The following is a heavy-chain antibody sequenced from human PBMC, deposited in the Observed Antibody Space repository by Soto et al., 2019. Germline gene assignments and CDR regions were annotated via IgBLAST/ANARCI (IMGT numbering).Heavy chain of an antibody. CDR1: GFTVSSNY. Sequence: EVQLVESGGGLVQPGGSLRLSCAASGFTVSSNYMTWVRQAPGKGLEWVSVMYIDGRTHYADSVKGRFTIARDSSENTVYLLMNSLRPEDTAVYYCAGGVDYRPILGWGQGTLVTVSS. D-gene: IGHD3-16*01. CDR2: MYIDGRT. V-gene: IGHV3-66*01. CDR3: AGGVDYRPILG. J-gene: IGHJ4*02.